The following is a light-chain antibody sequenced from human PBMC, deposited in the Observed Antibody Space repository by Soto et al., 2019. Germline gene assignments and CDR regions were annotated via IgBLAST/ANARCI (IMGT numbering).Light chain of an antibody. CDR3: SSFTSTNTVL. J-gene: IGLJ2*01. V-gene: IGLV2-14*01. CDR1: SSDVGGYNY. Sequence: QSVLTQPASVSGSPGQSITISCTGTSSDVGGYNYVSWYQQHPGKAPKLMIYNVSNRPSGVSNRFSGSKSGNTASLTISGLQAEDEGHYYCSSFTSTNTVLFGGGTTVTVL. CDR2: NVS.